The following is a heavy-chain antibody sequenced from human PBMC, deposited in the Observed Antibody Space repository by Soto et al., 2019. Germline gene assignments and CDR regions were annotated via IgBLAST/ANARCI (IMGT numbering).Heavy chain of an antibody. V-gene: IGHV1-69*19. D-gene: IGHD3-10*01. CDR1: GGTFSSYA. CDR3: ARVTSMVRGVIDNWFDP. CDR2: IIPMYGPA. J-gene: IGHJ5*02. Sequence: QVPLVHAGAEVKKPEPSMTVSCKASGGTFSSYAIHWVRQAPGQGLEWMGGIIPMYGPAKYAQRFQGRVTITADDSTTAVYMELTSLTSQDTAVYYCARVTSMVRGVIDNWFDPWGHGTLVTVSS.